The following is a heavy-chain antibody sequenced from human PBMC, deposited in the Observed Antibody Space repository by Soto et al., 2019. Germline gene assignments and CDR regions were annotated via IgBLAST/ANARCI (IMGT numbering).Heavy chain of an antibody. D-gene: IGHD3-22*01. CDR3: VRTFPPPPRVVLSHNWFVP. Sequence: QVQLQESGPGLVKPSETLSLSCTVSGGSLSSYFWSWIRQPPGKGLEWIGYIYSSGKTDYNPSLKTRVTISKDTSKNQISLHLTSVTAADTGVYFCVRTFPPPPRVVLSHNWFVPWGPGTLVTVSS. V-gene: IGHV4-59*01. J-gene: IGHJ5*02. CDR2: IYSSGKT. CDR1: GGSLSSYF.